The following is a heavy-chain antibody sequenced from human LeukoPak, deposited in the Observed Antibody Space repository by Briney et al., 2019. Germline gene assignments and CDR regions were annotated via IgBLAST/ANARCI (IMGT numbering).Heavy chain of an antibody. V-gene: IGHV4-39*01. Sequence: SETLSLTCTVSGGSIGSSSYYWGWIRQPPGKGLEWIGSIYYSGSTYYNPSLKSRVTISVDTSKNQFSLKLSSVTAADTAVYYCARRYSAFDPWGQGTLVTVSS. CDR1: GGSIGSSSYY. CDR3: ARRYSAFDP. D-gene: IGHD1-1*01. J-gene: IGHJ5*02. CDR2: IYYSGST.